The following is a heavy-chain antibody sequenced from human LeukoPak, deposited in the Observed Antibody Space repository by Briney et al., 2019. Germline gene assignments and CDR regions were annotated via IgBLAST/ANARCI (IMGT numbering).Heavy chain of an antibody. CDR2: ISSSGGST. CDR1: GFIFSSYA. CDR3: AKGYCSGGSCYSGLFDY. J-gene: IGHJ4*02. D-gene: IGHD2-15*01. V-gene: IGHV3-23*01. Sequence: GGSLRLSCAASGFIFSSYAMSWVRQAPGKGLEWVSAISSSGGSTYYADSVKGRFTISRDNSKNTLYLQMNSLRAEDTAVYYCAKGYCSGGSCYSGLFDYWGQATLVTVSS.